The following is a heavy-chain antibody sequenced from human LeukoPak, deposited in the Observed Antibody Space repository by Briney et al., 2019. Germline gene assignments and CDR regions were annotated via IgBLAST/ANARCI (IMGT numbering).Heavy chain of an antibody. Sequence: GGSLRLSCAASGFTFSSYEMNWVRQAPGKGREGVSYISSSGSTRYYADSVKGRFTISRDNAKNSLYLQMNSLRAEDTAVYYCARVGYYGVDYWGQGTLVTVSS. V-gene: IGHV3-48*03. J-gene: IGHJ4*02. CDR2: ISSSGSTR. D-gene: IGHD3-10*01. CDR3: ARVGYYGVDY. CDR1: GFTFSSYE.